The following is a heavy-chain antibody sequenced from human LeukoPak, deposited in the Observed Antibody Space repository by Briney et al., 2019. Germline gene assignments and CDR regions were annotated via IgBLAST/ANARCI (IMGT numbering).Heavy chain of an antibody. CDR1: GFTVSSNY. V-gene: IGHV3-53*01. CDR3: ARVGAFNEAFDI. J-gene: IGHJ3*02. Sequence: GGSLRLSCAASGFTVSSNYMSWVRQAPGKGLEWVSVIYSGGSTYYADSVKGRFTFSRDNSKNTLYLQMNSLRAEDTAVYYCARVGAFNEAFDIWGQGTMVTVSS. D-gene: IGHD1-26*01. CDR2: IYSGGST.